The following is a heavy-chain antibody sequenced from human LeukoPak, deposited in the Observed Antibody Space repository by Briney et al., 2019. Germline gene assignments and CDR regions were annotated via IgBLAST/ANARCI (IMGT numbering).Heavy chain of an antibody. J-gene: IGHJ5*02. CDR1: GGTFSSYA. Sequence: SVKVSCKASGGTFSSYAISWVRQAPGQGLEWMGGIIPIFGTANYAQKFQGRVTITRNTSISTAYMELSSLRSEDTAVYYCARGRSTSEWFDPWGQGTLVTVSS. D-gene: IGHD2-2*01. V-gene: IGHV1-69*05. CDR3: ARGRSTSEWFDP. CDR2: IIPIFGTA.